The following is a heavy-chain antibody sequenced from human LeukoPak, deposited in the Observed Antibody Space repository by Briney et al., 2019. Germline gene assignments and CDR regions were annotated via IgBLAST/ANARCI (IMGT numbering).Heavy chain of an antibody. V-gene: IGHV3-48*03. CDR2: ISSSGSTI. Sequence: GGSLRLSCAASGFTFSSYEMNWVRQAPGKGLEWVSYISSSGSTIYYADSVKGRFTISRDNAKNSLYLQMNSLRAEDTAVYYCATLWPYHYYMDVWGKGTTVTVSS. J-gene: IGHJ6*03. CDR1: GFTFSSYE. CDR3: ATLWPYHYYMDV.